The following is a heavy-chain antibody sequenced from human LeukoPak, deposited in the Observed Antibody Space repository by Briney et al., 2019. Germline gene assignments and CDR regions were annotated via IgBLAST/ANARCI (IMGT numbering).Heavy chain of an antibody. Sequence: GGSLRLSCAAPGFTFSSYWMHWVRQAPGKGLVWVSRINSDGSSTSYADSVKGRFTISRDNAKNTLYLQMNSLRAEDTAVYYCAPNYGSGSSLDYWGQGTLVTVSS. CDR3: APNYGSGSSLDY. J-gene: IGHJ4*02. CDR2: INSDGSST. V-gene: IGHV3-74*01. CDR1: GFTFSSYW. D-gene: IGHD3-10*01.